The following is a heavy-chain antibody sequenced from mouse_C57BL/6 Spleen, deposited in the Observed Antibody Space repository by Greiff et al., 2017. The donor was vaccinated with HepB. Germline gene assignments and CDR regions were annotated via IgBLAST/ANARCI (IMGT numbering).Heavy chain of an antibody. J-gene: IGHJ4*01. D-gene: IGHD1-1*01. Sequence: VQLQQPGTELVKPGASVKLSCKASGYTFTSYWMHWVKQRPGQGLEWIGNINPSNGGTNYNEKFKSKATLTVDKSSSTAYMQLSSLTSEDSAVYYCARWGTTVVALYYYAMDYWGQGTSVTVSS. CDR2: INPSNGGT. CDR1: GYTFTSYW. V-gene: IGHV1-53*01. CDR3: ARWGTTVVALYYYAMDY.